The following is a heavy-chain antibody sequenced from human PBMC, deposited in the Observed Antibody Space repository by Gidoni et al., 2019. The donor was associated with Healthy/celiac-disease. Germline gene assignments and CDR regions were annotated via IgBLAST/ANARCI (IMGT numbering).Heavy chain of an antibody. CDR2: IIGSGGSK. Sequence: EVQLLESGGGLVQPGGALRLTCAASGFTFSSYAMTWVRQAPGKGLEWVSAIIGSGGSKYYAASVKGRFTISRDNSKNTRYLQMNSLRAEDTAVYYCAKGGADFCSGYSDYWGQGTLVTVSS. V-gene: IGHV3-23*01. J-gene: IGHJ4*02. CDR3: AKGGADFCSGYSDY. CDR1: GFTFSSYA. D-gene: IGHD3-3*01.